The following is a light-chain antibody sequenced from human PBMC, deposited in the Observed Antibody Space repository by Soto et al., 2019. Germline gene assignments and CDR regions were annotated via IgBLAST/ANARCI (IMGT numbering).Light chain of an antibody. J-gene: IGLJ2*01. Sequence: QSVLTQPPSASGTPGQRVTISCSGSSSNIGSNYVYWYQQLPGTAPKLLIYRNNQRPSGGPDRFSGSQSGTSASQAISGLRSDDEADYYCAAWDDSLSGPVFGGGTQLTVL. CDR3: AAWDDSLSGPV. V-gene: IGLV1-47*01. CDR2: RNN. CDR1: SSNIGSNY.